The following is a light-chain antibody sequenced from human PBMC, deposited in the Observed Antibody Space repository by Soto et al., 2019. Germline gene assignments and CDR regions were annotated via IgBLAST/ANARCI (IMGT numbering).Light chain of an antibody. Sequence: EIVLTQSPGTLSLSPGERSTLSCRASQSVASNYLGCYQQKPGQAPRVLIFDASIRATGIPDRFSASGSGSDFTLSISSLEPEDFAVYYCQLSQQRSSWPPIAFGQGTRLEIK. J-gene: IGKJ5*01. CDR2: DAS. CDR3: QLSQQRSSWPPIA. CDR1: QSVASNY. V-gene: IGKV3D-20*02.